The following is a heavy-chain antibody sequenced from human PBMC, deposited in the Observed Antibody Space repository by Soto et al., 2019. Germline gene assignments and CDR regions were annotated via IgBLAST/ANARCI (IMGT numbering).Heavy chain of an antibody. CDR1: GFTFSSYA. CDR2: ISGSGGSI. J-gene: IGHJ4*02. V-gene: IGHV3-23*01. CDR3: AKEFSSCWYYFDY. D-gene: IGHD6-19*01. Sequence: DVQLLESGGGLVKPGGSLRLSCAASGFTFSSYAINWVRQAPGKGLEWVSGISGSGGSIYYADSVEGRFTISRDNSRNTVYLQMNSLRVEDTAVYYCAKEFSSCWYYFDYWGQGTLVTVSS.